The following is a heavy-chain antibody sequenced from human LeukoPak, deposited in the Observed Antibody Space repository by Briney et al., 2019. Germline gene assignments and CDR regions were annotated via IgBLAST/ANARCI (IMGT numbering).Heavy chain of an antibody. J-gene: IGHJ4*02. V-gene: IGHV4-39*01. D-gene: IGHD3-22*01. Sequence: SETLSLTCTVSGGSISSSSYYWGRIRQPPGKGLEWIGSIYYSGSTYYNPSLKSRVTISVDTSKNQFSLKLSSVTAADTAVYYCARLARYYDSSGTVDYWGQGTLVTVSS. CDR2: IYYSGST. CDR1: GGSISSSSYY. CDR3: ARLARYYDSSGTVDY.